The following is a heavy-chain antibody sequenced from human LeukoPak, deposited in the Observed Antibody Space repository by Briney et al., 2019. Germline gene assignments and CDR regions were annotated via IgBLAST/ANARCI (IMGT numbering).Heavy chain of an antibody. J-gene: IGHJ6*02. V-gene: IGHV1-46*01. D-gene: IGHD6-13*01. CDR1: GYTFTSYC. CDR2: INPSGGST. Sequence: GASVKVSCKASGYTFTSYCMHWVRQAPGQGLEWMGIINPSGGSTSYAQKFQGRVTMTRDTSTSTVYMELSSLRSEDTAVYYCARQISSWPYYYYGMDVWGQGTTVTVSS. CDR3: ARQISSWPYYYYGMDV.